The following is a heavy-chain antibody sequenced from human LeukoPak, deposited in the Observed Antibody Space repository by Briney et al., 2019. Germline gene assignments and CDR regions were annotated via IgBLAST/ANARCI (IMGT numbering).Heavy chain of an antibody. Sequence: GGSLRLSCAASGFTFSSYWMSWVRQAPGKGLEWVANIKQDGSEKYYVDSVKGRFTISRDNAKNSLYLQMNSLRAEDTALYYCAREWQYSSSSVYFHYWGQGTLVTVSS. CDR1: GFTFSSYW. V-gene: IGHV3-7*03. D-gene: IGHD6-6*01. CDR2: IKQDGSEK. CDR3: AREWQYSSSSVYFHY. J-gene: IGHJ4*02.